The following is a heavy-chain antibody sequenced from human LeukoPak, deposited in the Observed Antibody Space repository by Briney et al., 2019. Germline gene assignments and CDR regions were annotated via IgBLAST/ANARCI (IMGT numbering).Heavy chain of an antibody. CDR1: GYSISSGHC. J-gene: IGHJ5*02. CDR2: IYNSGTT. V-gene: IGHV4-38-2*02. CDR3: ARDPALTFNWFDP. Sequence: KPSETLSLTCGVSGYSISSGHCWAWIRPPPGKGQEWIASIYNSGTTYSNPSLQSRISLSVDTSKNQFSLNVSSVTAADTSVYYCARDPALTFNWFDPWGQGTLVTVSS. D-gene: IGHD2-21*02.